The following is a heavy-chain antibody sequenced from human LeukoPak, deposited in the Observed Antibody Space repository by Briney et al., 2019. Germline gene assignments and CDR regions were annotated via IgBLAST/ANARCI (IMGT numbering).Heavy chain of an antibody. V-gene: IGHV3-30*18. CDR1: GFNFNNSG. CDR3: AKDADSGLYFDY. J-gene: IGHJ4*02. Sequence: GGSLRLSCAGSGFNFNNSGMHWVRQAPGKGLEWVAVISYDGSNKYYADSVKGRFTISRDNSKNTLYLQMNSLRAEDTAVYYCAKDADSGLYFDYWGQGTLVTVSS. D-gene: IGHD3-22*01. CDR2: ISYDGSNK.